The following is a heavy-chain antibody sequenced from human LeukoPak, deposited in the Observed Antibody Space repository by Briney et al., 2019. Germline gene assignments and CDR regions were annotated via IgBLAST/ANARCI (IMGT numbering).Heavy chain of an antibody. Sequence: GRSLRLSCAASGFTFSSYAMTWVRQAPGRGMEWVSGISDSGDSTYYADSVKGRFTISRDNSKNTVYLQMNSLRAEDTAVYYCAKDGIAVAGTSAWYWGQGTQVTVSS. CDR3: AKDGIAVAGTSAWY. V-gene: IGHV3-23*01. CDR1: GFTFSSYA. J-gene: IGHJ4*02. CDR2: ISDSGDST. D-gene: IGHD6-19*01.